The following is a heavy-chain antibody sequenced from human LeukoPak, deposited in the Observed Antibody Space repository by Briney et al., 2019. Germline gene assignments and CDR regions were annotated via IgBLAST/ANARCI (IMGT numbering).Heavy chain of an antibody. J-gene: IGHJ6*03. Sequence: SETLSLTCTVSGGSISSSSYYWGWIRQPPGKGLEWIGSIYYSGSTYYNPSLKSRVTISVDTSKNQFSLKLSSVTAADTAVYYCARDLVVVVPAAMPSSLFADYYYYYYMDVWGKGTTVTVSS. CDR3: ARDLVVVVPAAMPSSLFADYYYYYYMDV. CDR1: GGSISSSSYY. CDR2: IYYSGST. D-gene: IGHD2-2*01. V-gene: IGHV4-39*07.